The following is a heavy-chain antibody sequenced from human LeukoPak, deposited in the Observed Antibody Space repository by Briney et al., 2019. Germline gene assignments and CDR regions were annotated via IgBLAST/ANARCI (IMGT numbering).Heavy chain of an antibody. J-gene: IGHJ4*02. CDR1: GFTFSSYS. CDR3: AGLGTPDY. D-gene: IGHD1-26*01. V-gene: IGHV3-48*01. Sequence: GGSLRLSCAASGFTFSSYSMTWVRQAPGKGLEWVSYISSSSSTIYYADPVKSRFTISRDDAKNSLYLQMNGLRAEDTAVYYCAGLGTPDYWGQGTLVTVSS. CDR2: ISSSSSTI.